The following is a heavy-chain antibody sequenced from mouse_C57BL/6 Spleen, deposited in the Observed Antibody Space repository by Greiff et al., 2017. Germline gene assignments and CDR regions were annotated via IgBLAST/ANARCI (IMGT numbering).Heavy chain of an antibody. D-gene: IGHD1-2*01. CDR3: TRDTTASRPFDY. V-gene: IGHV1-15*01. J-gene: IGHJ2*01. CDR2: IDPETGGT. CDR1: GYTFTDYE. Sequence: VQLQQSGAELVRPGASVTLSCKASGYTFTDYEMHWVKQTPVHGLEWIGAIDPETGGTAYNQKFKGKAILTADKSSSTAYMELRSLTSEDSAVYYCTRDTTASRPFDYWGQGTTLTVSS.